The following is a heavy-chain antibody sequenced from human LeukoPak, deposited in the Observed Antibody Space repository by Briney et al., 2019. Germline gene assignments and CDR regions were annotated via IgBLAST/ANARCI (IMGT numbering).Heavy chain of an antibody. CDR3: AKEPTYGSGSYYGY. J-gene: IGHJ4*02. CDR1: GFTFSSYA. V-gene: IGHV3-23*01. D-gene: IGHD3-10*01. CDR2: ISGSGGST. Sequence: GGSLRLSCAASGFTFSSYAMSWVRQAPGKGLEWVSAISGSGGSTYYADSVKGRFTTSRDNSKNTLYLQMNSLRAEDTAVYYCAKEPTYGSGSYYGYWGQGTLVTVSS.